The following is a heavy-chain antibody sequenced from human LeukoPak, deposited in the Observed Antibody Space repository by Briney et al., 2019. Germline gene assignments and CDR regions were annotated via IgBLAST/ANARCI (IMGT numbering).Heavy chain of an antibody. CDR1: GFTFSSYW. D-gene: IGHD3-9*01. V-gene: IGHV3-30*18. CDR3: AKGSYYNILTGFSSRLLPDY. J-gene: IGHJ4*02. CDR2: ISYDGSNK. Sequence: PGGSLRLSCAASGFTFSSYWMSWVRQAPGKGLEWVALISYDGSNKYYADSVKGRFTISRDNSKNTLSLQMNSLRAEDTAVYYCAKGSYYNILTGFSSRLLPDYWGQGTLVTVSS.